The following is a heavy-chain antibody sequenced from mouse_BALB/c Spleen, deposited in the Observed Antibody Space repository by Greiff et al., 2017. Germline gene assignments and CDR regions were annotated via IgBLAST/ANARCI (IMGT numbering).Heavy chain of an antibody. J-gene: IGHJ2*01. CDR1: GFTFSSYG. CDR3: ARRTTATYFDY. D-gene: IGHD1-2*01. V-gene: IGHV5-6-3*01. CDR2: INSNGGST. Sequence: EVQRVESGGGLVQPGGSLKLSCAASGFTFSSYGMSWVRQTPDKRLELVATINSNGGSTYYPDSVKGRFTISRDNAKNTLYLQISSLKSEDTAMYYCARRTTATYFDYWGQGTTLTVSS.